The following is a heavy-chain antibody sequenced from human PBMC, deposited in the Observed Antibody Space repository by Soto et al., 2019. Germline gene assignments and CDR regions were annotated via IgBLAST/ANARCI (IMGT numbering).Heavy chain of an antibody. Sequence: SVKVSCKASGFTFTSSAVQWVRQARGQRLEWIGWIVVGSGNTNYAQKFQERVTITRDMSTSTAYMELSSLRSEDTAVYYCAAGSQYCSSTSCYYYYGMDVWGQGTTVTVSS. CDR3: AAGSQYCSSTSCYYYYGMDV. CDR1: GFTFTSSA. CDR2: IVVGSGNT. J-gene: IGHJ6*02. V-gene: IGHV1-58*01. D-gene: IGHD2-2*01.